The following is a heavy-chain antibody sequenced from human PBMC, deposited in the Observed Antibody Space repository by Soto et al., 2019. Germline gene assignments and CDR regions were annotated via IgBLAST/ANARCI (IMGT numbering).Heavy chain of an antibody. CDR2: INPNGGST. Sequence: ASVKVSCKASGYTFTIYYMHWVRQATGQGLEWMAKINPNGGSTGYPQKFQDRVTMTRDSSMSTAYMELSSLTSEDTAVYYCARKGWELLSYYYYGMDVWGQGTTVTVSS. CDR3: ARKGWELLSYYYYGMDV. J-gene: IGHJ6*02. V-gene: IGHV1-46*01. D-gene: IGHD1-26*01. CDR1: GYTFTIYY.